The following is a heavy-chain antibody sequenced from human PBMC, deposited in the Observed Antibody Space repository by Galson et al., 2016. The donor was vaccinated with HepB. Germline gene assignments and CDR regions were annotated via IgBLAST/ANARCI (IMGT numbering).Heavy chain of an antibody. CDR2: ISGSGGST. V-gene: IGHV3-23*01. CDR3: AKDVGGEAFFEY. Sequence: SLRLSCAASGFTFSSYAMSWVRQAPGKGLEWVSVISGSGGSTHYADSVGGRFTISRDTSKNTLYLQMKSLRAEDTAVYYCAKDVGGEAFFEYWGQGALVTVSS. CDR1: GFTFSSYA. D-gene: IGHD1-26*01. J-gene: IGHJ4*02.